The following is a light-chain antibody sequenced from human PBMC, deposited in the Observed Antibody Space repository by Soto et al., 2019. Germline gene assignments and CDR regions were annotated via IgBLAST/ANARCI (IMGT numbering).Light chain of an antibody. CDR2: DVS. J-gene: IGLJ3*02. V-gene: IGLV2-11*01. CDR1: SSDVGGYTY. Sequence: QSVLTQPRSVSRSPGQSVTISCTGTSSDVGGYTYVSWYQQHPGKAPKLMIYDVSKRPSGVPDRFSGSKSGNTASLTISGRLAEDEADYYCCSYAGSFTWVFGGGTKLTVL. CDR3: CSYAGSFTWV.